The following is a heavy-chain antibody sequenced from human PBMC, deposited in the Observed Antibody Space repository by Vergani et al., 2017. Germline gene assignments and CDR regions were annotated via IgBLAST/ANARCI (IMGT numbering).Heavy chain of an antibody. J-gene: IGHJ6*02. CDR1: GFTVSSNY. D-gene: IGHD5-12*01. CDR3: ARDRVDIVATTTYYYYYYGMDV. Sequence: EVQLVESGGGLVQPGGSLRLSCAASGFTVSSNYMSWVRQALGKGLEWVSVIYSGGSTYYADSVKGRFTISRHNSKNTLYLQMNSLRAEDTAVYYCARDRVDIVATTTYYYYYYGMDVWGQXP. V-gene: IGHV3-53*04. CDR2: IYSGGST.